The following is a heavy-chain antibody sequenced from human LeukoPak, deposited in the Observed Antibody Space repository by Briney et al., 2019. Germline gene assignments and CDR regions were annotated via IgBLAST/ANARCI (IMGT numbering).Heavy chain of an antibody. D-gene: IGHD2-2*01. J-gene: IGHJ4*02. CDR1: GFTVSSNY. CDR3: ARDQGEGYCSSTTCYERLDY. V-gene: IGHV3-66*01. Sequence: HPGGSLRISCAAPGFTVSSNYMSWVRQAPGKGLEWVSVIYSGSTTYYADSVKGRFTISRDNSNNALDLQMNSLRAEDTAVYYCARDQGEGYCSSTTCYERLDYWGQGTLVTVSS. CDR2: IYSGSTT.